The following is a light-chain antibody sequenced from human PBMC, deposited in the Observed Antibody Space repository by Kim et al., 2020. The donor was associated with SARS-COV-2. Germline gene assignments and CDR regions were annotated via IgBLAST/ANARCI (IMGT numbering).Light chain of an antibody. CDR2: AEK. Sequence: ALGQTVRITCHGDSLITYYAKWFQQKSGQAPVIVIYAEKNRPSGVPDQFSGSRSGYTAALTITGARAEDEADYYCNSRDTSDNRVVFGGGTQLTVL. V-gene: IGLV3-19*01. CDR3: NSRDTSDNRVV. CDR1: SLITYY. J-gene: IGLJ2*01.